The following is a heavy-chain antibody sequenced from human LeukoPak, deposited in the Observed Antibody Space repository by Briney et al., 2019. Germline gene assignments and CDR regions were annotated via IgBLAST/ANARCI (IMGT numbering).Heavy chain of an antibody. CDR2: INSDGFSI. D-gene: IGHD3-16*01. J-gene: IGHJ3*02. CDR1: GFTFSSYW. V-gene: IGHV3-74*01. CDR3: ARFYGGSAFDI. Sequence: PGGSLRLSCAGAGFTFSSYWMHWVRQAPGKGLVWVSRINSDGFSITYADSVKGRFTISRDNAKNTLYLHMNSLRGEDTAEYYCARFYGGSAFDIWGQGTMVTVSS.